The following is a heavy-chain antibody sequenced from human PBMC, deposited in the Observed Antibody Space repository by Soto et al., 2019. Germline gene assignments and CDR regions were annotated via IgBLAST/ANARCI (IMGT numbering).Heavy chain of an antibody. V-gene: IGHV4-30-4*02. CDR3: ATDSSSGSYFEIDY. Sequence: SETLSLTCTVSGDSVSSVGFHWAWLRRPPGKGLEWIGYIYNGGSTYYRPSLESRMHMSLDATRNHYSLRSEDTAVYYRATDSSSGSYFEIDYWGQGTLVTVSS. CDR1: GDSVSSVGFH. D-gene: IGHD1-26*01. J-gene: IGHJ4*02. CDR2: IYNGGST.